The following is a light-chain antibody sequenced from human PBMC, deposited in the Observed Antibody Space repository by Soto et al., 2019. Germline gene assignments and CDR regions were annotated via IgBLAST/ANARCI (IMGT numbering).Light chain of an antibody. Sequence: DIQMTQSPSSLSASVGYRVTITCQASQDINKNLIWYQQKPGKAPKLLIYDESDLETGVPSRFSGSGSGTGFTFTISSLQPEEFATYYCQKYESLPLTFGQGTRLEIK. J-gene: IGKJ5*01. CDR1: QDINKN. CDR2: DES. V-gene: IGKV1-33*01. CDR3: QKYESLPLT.